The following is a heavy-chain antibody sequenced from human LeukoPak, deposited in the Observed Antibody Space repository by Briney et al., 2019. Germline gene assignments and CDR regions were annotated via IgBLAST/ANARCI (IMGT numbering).Heavy chain of an antibody. CDR1: GFTFSSYA. Sequence: PGGSLRLSCAASGFTFSSYAMHWVRQAPGKGLEWVAVISYDGSNKYYADSVKGRFTISRDNSKNTLYLQMNSLRAEDTAVYYCARDLHYDSSGWLGYWGQGTLVTVSS. CDR2: ISYDGSNK. V-gene: IGHV3-30*04. CDR3: ARDLHYDSSGWLGY. J-gene: IGHJ4*02. D-gene: IGHD3-22*01.